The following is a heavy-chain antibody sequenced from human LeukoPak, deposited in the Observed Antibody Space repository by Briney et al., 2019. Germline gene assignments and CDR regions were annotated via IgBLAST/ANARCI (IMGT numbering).Heavy chain of an antibody. CDR3: ARGLRYYDSSGYWGTIYFDY. V-gene: IGHV4-4*07. CDR1: GGSISSYY. D-gene: IGHD3-22*01. Sequence: PSETLSLTCTVSGGSISSYYWSWIRQPAGKGLEWIGRIYTSGSTNYNPSLKSRVTMSVDTSKNQFSLKLSSVTAADTAVYYCARGLRYYDSSGYWGTIYFDYWGQGTLVTVSS. J-gene: IGHJ4*02. CDR2: IYTSGST.